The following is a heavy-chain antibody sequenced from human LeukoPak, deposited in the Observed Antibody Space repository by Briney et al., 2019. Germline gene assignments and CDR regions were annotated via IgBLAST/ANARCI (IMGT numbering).Heavy chain of an antibody. CDR1: GFTFSSNA. Sequence: GGSLRLSCAASGFTFSSNAMSWVRQAPGKGLEWVSDISPNGDGTNYADSVKGRFTISRDNSKNTLYLQMNSLRAEDTAAYHCAKDNRLGEQYNWFDPWGQGTLVTVSS. CDR3: AKDNRLGEQYNWFDP. V-gene: IGHV3-23*01. J-gene: IGHJ5*02. CDR2: ISPNGDGT. D-gene: IGHD3-10*01.